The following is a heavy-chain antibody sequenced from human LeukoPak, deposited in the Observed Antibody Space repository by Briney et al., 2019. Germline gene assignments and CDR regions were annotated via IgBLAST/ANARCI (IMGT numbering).Heavy chain of an antibody. Sequence: PGGSLRLFCAASGFTFSSYVMSWVRQAPGKGLAWVSGITKSGGSTNYADSVKGRFTISRDNSKNTLYLQMNSLRAEDTAVYYCARGGSFDYWGQGTLVTVSS. CDR3: ARGGSFDY. J-gene: IGHJ4*02. D-gene: IGHD3-10*01. V-gene: IGHV3-23*01. CDR2: ITKSGGST. CDR1: GFTFSSYV.